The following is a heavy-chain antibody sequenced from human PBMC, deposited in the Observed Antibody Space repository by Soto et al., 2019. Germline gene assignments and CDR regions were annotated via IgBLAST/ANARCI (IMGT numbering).Heavy chain of an antibody. V-gene: IGHV1-69*04. CDR2: VNPILSMS. J-gene: IGHJ4*02. Sequence: QVQLVQSGAEVKRPGSSVKLSCKASGDTFSFYSINWVLQAPGLGLEWMGRVNPILSMSNYAQRFQGRVTMTADKSTSTAYMELSGLRSEDTAMSYCATSYGSGYRAFDYWGQGALVTVSS. D-gene: IGHD3-10*01. CDR3: ATSYGSGYRAFDY. CDR1: GDTFSFYS.